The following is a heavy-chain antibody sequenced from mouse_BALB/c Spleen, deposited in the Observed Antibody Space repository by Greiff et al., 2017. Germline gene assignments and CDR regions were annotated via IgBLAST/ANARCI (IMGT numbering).Heavy chain of an antibody. Sequence: EVKLVESGGGLVKPGGSLKLSCAASGFTFSSYAMSWVRQSPEKRLEWVAEISSGGSYTYYPDTVTGRFTISRDNAKNTLYLEMSSLRSEDTAMYYCARPYCYGSRADYWGQGTSVTVSS. CDR3: ARPYCYGSRADY. V-gene: IGHV5-9-4*01. CDR2: ISSGGSYT. CDR1: GFTFSSYA. D-gene: IGHD1-1*01. J-gene: IGHJ4*01.